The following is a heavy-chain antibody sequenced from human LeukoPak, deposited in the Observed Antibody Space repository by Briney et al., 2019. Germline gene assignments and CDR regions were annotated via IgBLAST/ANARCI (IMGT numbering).Heavy chain of an antibody. CDR2: IYYTGST. Sequence: PSETLSLTCTVSGGSISSGGYYWSWIRQHPEKGLEWIGYIYYTGSTFYNPSLKSRVIISVDTSKNQLSLRLSSVTVADTAVYYCASSEATTTPPPYGMDVRGQGTMVTVSS. CDR1: GGSISSGGYY. V-gene: IGHV4-31*03. D-gene: IGHD5-12*01. J-gene: IGHJ6*02. CDR3: ASSEATTTPPPYGMDV.